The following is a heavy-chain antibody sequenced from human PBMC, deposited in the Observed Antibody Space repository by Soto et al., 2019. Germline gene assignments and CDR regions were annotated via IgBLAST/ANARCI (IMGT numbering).Heavy chain of an antibody. CDR1: GFTFSSYS. D-gene: IGHD2-2*01. CDR2: ISSSSSYI. Sequence: EVQLVESGGGLVKPGGSLRLSCAASGFTFSSYSMNWVRQAPGKGLEWVSSISSSSSYICYADSVKGRFTISRDNAKNSLYRQMNSLRAQDTAVYYCARDGVPATEPPIRAVDPWGKGTLVTVSS. J-gene: IGHJ5*02. CDR3: ARDGVPATEPPIRAVDP. V-gene: IGHV3-21*01.